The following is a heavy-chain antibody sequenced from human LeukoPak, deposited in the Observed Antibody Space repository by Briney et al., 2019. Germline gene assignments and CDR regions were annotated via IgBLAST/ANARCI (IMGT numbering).Heavy chain of an antibody. D-gene: IGHD6-19*01. V-gene: IGHV3-53*01. CDR2: IYSGGST. Sequence: GGSLRLSCAASGFTVSSNYMSWVRQAPGKGLEWVSVIYSGGSTYYADSVKGRFTISRDNAKNSLYLQMNSLRAEDTAVYYCAREWLVTPFDYWGQGTLVTVSS. CDR3: AREWLVTPFDY. CDR1: GFTVSSNY. J-gene: IGHJ4*02.